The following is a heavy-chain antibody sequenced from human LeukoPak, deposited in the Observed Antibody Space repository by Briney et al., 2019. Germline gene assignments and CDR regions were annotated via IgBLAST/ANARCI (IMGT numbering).Heavy chain of an antibody. CDR1: GFTFSSYA. D-gene: IGHD2-2*01. CDR2: IKQDGSEK. CDR3: ARAVVVVVPAALYYFDY. Sequence: PGGSLRLSCAASGFTFSSYAMHWVRQAPGKGLEWVANIKQDGSEKYYVDSVKGRFTISRDNAKNSLYLQMNSLRAEDTAVYYCARAVVVVVPAALYYFDYWGQGTLVTVSS. J-gene: IGHJ4*02. V-gene: IGHV3-7*01.